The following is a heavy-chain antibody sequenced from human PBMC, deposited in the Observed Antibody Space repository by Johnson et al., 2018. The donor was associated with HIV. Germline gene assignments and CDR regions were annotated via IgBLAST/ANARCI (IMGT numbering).Heavy chain of an antibody. J-gene: IGHJ3*02. V-gene: IGHV3-49*04. Sequence: MQLVESGGGLVQTGRSLRLSCIGFGFTSGDYSMNWVRQAPGRGLEWVGFIRSKSYGGTPAYAASVKGRFIISGDESRNIAYLQMDSLKTEDTAVYYCSSRPHGSGRPLDIWGQGTLVTVSS. CDR2: IRSKSYGGTP. D-gene: IGHD3-10*01. CDR3: SSRPHGSGRPLDI. CDR1: GFTSGDYS.